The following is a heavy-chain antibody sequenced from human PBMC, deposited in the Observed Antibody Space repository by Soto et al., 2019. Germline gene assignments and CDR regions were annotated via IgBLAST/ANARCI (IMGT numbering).Heavy chain of an antibody. J-gene: IGHJ6*02. D-gene: IGHD1-26*01. CDR1: GGSISSYY. Sequence: PSETLSLTCTVSGGSISSYYWSWIRQPPGKGLEWIGYIYYSGSTNYNPSLKSRVTISVDTSKNQFSLKLSSVTAADTAVYYCARDGATGRYYGMDVWGQGTTVTVSS. CDR3: ARDGATGRYYGMDV. CDR2: IYYSGST. V-gene: IGHV4-59*01.